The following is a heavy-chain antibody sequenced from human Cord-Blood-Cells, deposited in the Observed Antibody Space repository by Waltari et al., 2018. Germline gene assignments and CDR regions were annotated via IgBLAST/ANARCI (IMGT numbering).Heavy chain of an antibody. V-gene: IGHV1-2*04. CDR2: INPNSGGT. CDR1: GYTFTGYT. J-gene: IGHJ5*02. D-gene: IGHD6-13*01. Sequence: QVQLVQSGAEVKKPGASVKVSCKASGYTFTGYTLHWVRPAPGQGLEWMGWINPNSGGTNYAQKFQGWVTMTRDTSISTAYMELSRLRSDDTAVYYCARDRSIAAAGNWFDPWGQGTLVTVSS. CDR3: ARDRSIAAAGNWFDP.